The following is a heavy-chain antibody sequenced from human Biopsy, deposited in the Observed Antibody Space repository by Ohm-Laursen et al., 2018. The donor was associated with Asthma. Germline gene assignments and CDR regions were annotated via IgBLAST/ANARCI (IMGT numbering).Heavy chain of an antibody. D-gene: IGHD2-2*01. CDR3: ARKAGSCISRTCYSLDF. Sequence: SVKISCKSLGGTFNTYVIGWVRQAPGQGLEWMGGINSVFGTTTYPQKFQDRVTITADDSTSTVYMELSSLRSEDTAVYYCARKAGSCISRTCYSLDFWGQGTLVTVSS. CDR2: INSVFGTT. CDR1: GGTFNTYV. J-gene: IGHJ4*02. V-gene: IGHV1-69*13.